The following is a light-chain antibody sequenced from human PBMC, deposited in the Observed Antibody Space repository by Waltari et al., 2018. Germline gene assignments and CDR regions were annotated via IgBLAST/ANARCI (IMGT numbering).Light chain of an antibody. CDR1: SSDVGGYNH. CDR3: SSYTSSSTLYV. Sequence: QSALTQPASVSGSPGQSITISCPGTSSDVGGYNHVSWYQQHPGKAPKLMIYDVSKRPSGVSNRFSGSKSGNTASLTISGLQAEDEADYYCSSYTSSSTLYVFGTGTKVTVL. V-gene: IGLV2-14*01. CDR2: DVS. J-gene: IGLJ1*01.